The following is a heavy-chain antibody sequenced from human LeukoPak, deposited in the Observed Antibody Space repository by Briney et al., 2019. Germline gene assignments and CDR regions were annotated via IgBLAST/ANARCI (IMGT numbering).Heavy chain of an antibody. Sequence: GGSLRLSCAACGFSFSSFRMNWVRHAPGTGPEWVASITNWRGNTHYGDSVKGRFTISRDNTKNSLYLQMNSLRAEDTAVYYCARGLSTIFGVADYWGQGTLVTVSS. CDR2: ITNWRGNT. J-gene: IGHJ4*02. CDR3: ARGLSTIFGVADY. CDR1: GFSFSSFR. V-gene: IGHV3-21*01. D-gene: IGHD3-3*01.